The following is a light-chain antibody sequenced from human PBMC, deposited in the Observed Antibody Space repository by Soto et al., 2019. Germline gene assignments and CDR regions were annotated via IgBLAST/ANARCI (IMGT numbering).Light chain of an antibody. J-gene: IGLJ2*01. V-gene: IGLV2-14*01. CDR2: DVS. CDR3: SSYTSSSTPHVV. Sequence: QSALTQTASVSGSPGQSITISCTGTSSDVGGYNYVSWYQQHPGKAPKLMIYDVSNRPSGVSNRFSGSKSGNTASLTISGLQAEVEADYYCSSYTSSSTPHVVFGGGTKLTVL. CDR1: SSDVGGYNY.